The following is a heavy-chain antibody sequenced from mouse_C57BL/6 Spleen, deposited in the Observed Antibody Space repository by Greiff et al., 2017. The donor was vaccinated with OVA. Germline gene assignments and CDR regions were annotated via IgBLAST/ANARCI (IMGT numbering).Heavy chain of an antibody. V-gene: IGHV2-9-1*01. CDR2: IWTGGGT. D-gene: IGHD2-3*01. CDR3: ARNLREDGYYGYFDV. J-gene: IGHJ1*03. Sequence: VQRVESGPGLVAPSQSLSITCTVSGFSLTSYAISWVRQPPGKGLEWLGVIWTGGGTNYNSALKSRLSISKDNSKSQVFLKMNSLQTDDTARYYCARNLREDGYYGYFDVGGTGTTVTVSS. CDR1: GFSLTSYA.